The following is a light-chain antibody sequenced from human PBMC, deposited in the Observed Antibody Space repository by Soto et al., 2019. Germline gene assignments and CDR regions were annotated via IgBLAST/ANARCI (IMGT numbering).Light chain of an antibody. J-gene: IGKJ4*01. Sequence: EIVLTQSPVTLSLSPGERATLSCRASQSVSSYLAWYQQKPGQAPRLLIYDASNRATGIPARFSGSGSGTDFTLTISSLEPEDLAVYYCQQRSNWPPLTFGGGTKVEIK. V-gene: IGKV3-11*01. CDR1: QSVSSY. CDR2: DAS. CDR3: QQRSNWPPLT.